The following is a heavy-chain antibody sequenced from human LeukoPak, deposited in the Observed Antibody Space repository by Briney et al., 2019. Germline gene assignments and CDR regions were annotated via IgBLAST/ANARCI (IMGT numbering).Heavy chain of an antibody. CDR1: GYSISSGYY. V-gene: IGHV4-38-2*02. CDR2: INHSGST. Sequence: PSETLSLTCTVSGYSISSGYYWGWIRQPPGKGLEWIGEINHSGSTNYNPSLKSRVTISVDTSKNQFSLKLSSVTAADTAVYYCARRFVVGATPVDYWGQGTLVTVSS. D-gene: IGHD1-26*01. CDR3: ARRFVVGATPVDY. J-gene: IGHJ4*02.